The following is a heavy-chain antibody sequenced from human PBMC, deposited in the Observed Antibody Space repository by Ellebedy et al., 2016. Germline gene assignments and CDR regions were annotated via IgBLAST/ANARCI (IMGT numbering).Heavy chain of an antibody. D-gene: IGHD1-26*01. V-gene: IGHV1-69*06. CDR2: IIPIFGTA. CDR1: GGTFSSYA. CDR3: ATDKVGPDAFDI. Sequence: ASVKVSCKASGGTFSSYAISWVRQAPGQGLEWMGGIIPIFGTANYAQKFQGRVTMTEDTATDTAYIELSSLRSEDTAVYYCATDKVGPDAFDIWGQGTMVTVSS. J-gene: IGHJ3*02.